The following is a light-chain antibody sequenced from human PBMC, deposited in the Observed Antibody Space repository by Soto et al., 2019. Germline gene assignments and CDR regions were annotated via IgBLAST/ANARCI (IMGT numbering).Light chain of an antibody. CDR2: AAS. CDR1: QGISNF. J-gene: IGKJ5*01. Sequence: DIQMPQSPSSLSASVGDRVTITCRASQGISNFLAWYQQKPVQVPKLLISAASTLQSGVPSRFSYSESGTDFTITITSLQPEDVATYYCNKYSSVFTCGQGTRLEIK. V-gene: IGKV1-27*01. CDR3: NKYSSVFT.